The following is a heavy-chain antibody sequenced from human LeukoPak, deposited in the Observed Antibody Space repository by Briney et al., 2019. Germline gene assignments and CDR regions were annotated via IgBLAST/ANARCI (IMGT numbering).Heavy chain of an antibody. CDR2: IIPIFGTA. V-gene: IGHV1-69*05. CDR1: GGTFSSYA. Sequence: GASVKVSCKASGGTFSSYAISWVRQAPGQGLEWMGGIIPIFGTANYAQKFQGRVTMTRDTSTSTVYMELSSLRSEDTAVYYCARGQWLVRLPMYYMDVWGKGTTVTVSS. D-gene: IGHD6-19*01. CDR3: ARGQWLVRLPMYYMDV. J-gene: IGHJ6*03.